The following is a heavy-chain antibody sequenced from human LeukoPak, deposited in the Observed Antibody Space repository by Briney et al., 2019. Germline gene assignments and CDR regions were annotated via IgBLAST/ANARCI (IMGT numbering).Heavy chain of an antibody. CDR3: ARRYISSGPNTWWYGHHDAFDI. CDR1: GGSISSSSYY. J-gene: IGHJ3*02. CDR2: IYYSGST. V-gene: IGHV4-39*07. Sequence: PSETLSLTCTVSGGSISSSSYYWGWIRQPPGKGLEWIGSIYYSGSTNYNPSLKSRVTISVDTSKNQFSLKLSSVTAADTAVYYCARRYISSGPNTWWYGHHDAFDIWGQGTMVTVSS. D-gene: IGHD2-15*01.